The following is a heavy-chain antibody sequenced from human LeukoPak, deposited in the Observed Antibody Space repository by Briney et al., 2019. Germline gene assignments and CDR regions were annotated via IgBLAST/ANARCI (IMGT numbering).Heavy chain of an antibody. V-gene: IGHV3-73*01. CDR2: IRSKANSYAT. D-gene: IGHD6-6*01. CDR3: TRLIGSSGRDSYY. CDR1: GFTFSGSA. Sequence: GGSLRLSCAASGFTFSGSAMHWVRQASGKGLEWVGRIRSKANSYATAYAASVKGRFTISRDDSKNTAYLQMNCLKTEDTAVYYCTRLIGSSGRDSYYWGQGTLVTVSS. J-gene: IGHJ4*02.